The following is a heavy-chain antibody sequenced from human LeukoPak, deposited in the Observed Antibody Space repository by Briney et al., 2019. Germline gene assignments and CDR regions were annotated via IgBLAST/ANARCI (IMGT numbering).Heavy chain of an antibody. CDR1: GFTFSRSN. CDR3: AREGGSSEVLRYFDWFPNWFDP. J-gene: IGHJ5*02. D-gene: IGHD3-9*01. CDR2: ITTSSSYI. V-gene: IGHV3-21*04. Sequence: PGGSLRLSCAASGFTFSRSNMNWVRQAPGKGLEWVSSITTSSSYIYYADSVKGRFTISRDNAKNSLYLQMDSLRAEDTALYYCAREGGSSEVLRYFDWFPNWFDPWGQGTLVTVSS.